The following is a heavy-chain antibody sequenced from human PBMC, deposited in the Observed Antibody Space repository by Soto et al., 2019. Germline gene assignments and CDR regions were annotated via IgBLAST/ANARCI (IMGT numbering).Heavy chain of an antibody. CDR3: ARLVGATPEPRRDDFDY. J-gene: IGHJ4*02. Sequence: TSETLSLTCTVSGGSISSSTYYWGWIRQPPGKGLEWIGSMYYSGSTHYNPSLKSRATISVDTSKNQFSLKLRSVTAADTAVYHCARLVGATPEPRRDDFDYWGQGTLVTVSS. D-gene: IGHD1-26*01. CDR1: GGSISSSTYY. CDR2: MYYSGST. V-gene: IGHV4-39*01.